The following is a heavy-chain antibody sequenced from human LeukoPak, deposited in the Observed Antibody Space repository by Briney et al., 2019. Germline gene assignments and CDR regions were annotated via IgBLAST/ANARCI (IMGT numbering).Heavy chain of an antibody. J-gene: IGHJ6*04. CDR1: GFTFSNYW. Sequence: GGSLRPSCAASGFTFSNYWMSWVRQAPGKGLEWVANIKQDGREKYYVDSVKGRFTISRDNAKNSVYLQMNSLRAEDTAVYYCARDNWGFWGKGTTVTVSS. V-gene: IGHV3-7*01. D-gene: IGHD7-27*01. CDR3: ARDNWGF. CDR2: IKQDGREK.